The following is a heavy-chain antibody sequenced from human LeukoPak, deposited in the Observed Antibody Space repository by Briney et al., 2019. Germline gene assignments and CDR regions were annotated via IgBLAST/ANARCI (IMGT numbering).Heavy chain of an antibody. CDR1: GFTFSSYG. CDR3: AKDLPEYYGSGSYGFDY. D-gene: IGHD3-10*01. CDR2: IRYDGSNK. Sequence: GGSLRLSCAASGFTFSSYGLHWVRQAPGKGLEWVAFIRYDGSNKYYADSVKGRFTISRDNSKNTLFLQMNSLRADDTAVHYCAKDLPEYYGSGSYGFDYWDQGTLVTVSS. J-gene: IGHJ4*02. V-gene: IGHV3-30*02.